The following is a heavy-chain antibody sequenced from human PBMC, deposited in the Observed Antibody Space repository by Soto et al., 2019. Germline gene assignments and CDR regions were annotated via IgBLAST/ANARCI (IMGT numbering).Heavy chain of an antibody. D-gene: IGHD3-3*01. CDR1: GYTFTSYD. Sequence: ASVKVSCKASGYTFTSYDINWVRQATGQGLEWMGWMNPNSGNTGYAQKFQGRVTMTRNTSISTAYMELSSLRSEDTAVYYCARDVEWSGWTPFDPWGQGTLVTVSS. CDR3: ARDVEWSGWTPFDP. J-gene: IGHJ5*02. V-gene: IGHV1-8*01. CDR2: MNPNSGNT.